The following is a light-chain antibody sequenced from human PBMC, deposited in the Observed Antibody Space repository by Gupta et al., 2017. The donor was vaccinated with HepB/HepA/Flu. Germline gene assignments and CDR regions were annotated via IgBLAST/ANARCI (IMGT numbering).Light chain of an antibody. CDR3: KQYRWCPYT. V-gene: IGKV2-30*01. CDR1: RSLVSTDGNTY. CDR2: KAS. J-gene: IGKJ2*01. Sequence: DVVLTQSPLSLPVTLGQPASISCTSSRSLVSTDGNTYVDWFHQGPGQSPRRLIYKASKRDSGVPDRCSGSGSGNDFTLKSSRVEAEDVGVYYGKQYRWCPYTFGQGTKLDIK.